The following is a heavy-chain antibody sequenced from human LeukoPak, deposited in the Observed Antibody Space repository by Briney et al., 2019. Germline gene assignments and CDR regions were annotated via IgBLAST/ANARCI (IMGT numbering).Heavy chain of an antibody. V-gene: IGHV4-61*02. D-gene: IGHD1-26*01. CDR1: GGSISSGSYY. CDR3: ARLVGATTLYYYYYYYMDV. CDR2: IYTSGST. Sequence: PSETLSLTCTVSGGSISSGSYYWSSIRQPAGKGLEWIGRIYTSGSTNYNPSLKSRVTISEDTSKNQFSLKLSSVTAADTAVYYCARLVGATTLYYYYYYYMDVWGKGTTVTVSS. J-gene: IGHJ6*03.